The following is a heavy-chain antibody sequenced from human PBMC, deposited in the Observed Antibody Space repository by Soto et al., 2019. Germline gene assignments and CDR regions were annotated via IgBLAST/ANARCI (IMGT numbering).Heavy chain of an antibody. CDR1: GGSITSVGYY. V-gene: IGHV4-31*03. CDR2: IYYSGTT. Sequence: SETLSLTCTVSGGSITSVGYYWSWLRQHPVKGLEWIGYIYYSGTTYYNPSLESRVTISVDTSKNQFSLNLRSVTAADTAVYYCARVRSIAPHCFDPWGQGALVTVSS. CDR3: ARVRSIAPHCFDP. D-gene: IGHD6-6*01. J-gene: IGHJ5*02.